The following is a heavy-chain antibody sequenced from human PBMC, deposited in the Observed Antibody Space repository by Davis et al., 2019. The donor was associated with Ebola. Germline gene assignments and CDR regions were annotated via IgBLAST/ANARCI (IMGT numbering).Heavy chain of an antibody. CDR3: ARHHGVTENWFDP. Sequence: SETLSLTCTVPGGSISSSSYYWGWIRQPPGKGLEWIGSIYYSGSTYYNPSLKSRVTISVDTSKNQFSLKLSSVTAADTAVYYCARHHGVTENWFDPWGQGTLVTVSS. CDR2: IYYSGST. V-gene: IGHV4-39*01. J-gene: IGHJ5*02. D-gene: IGHD4-17*01. CDR1: GGSISSSSYY.